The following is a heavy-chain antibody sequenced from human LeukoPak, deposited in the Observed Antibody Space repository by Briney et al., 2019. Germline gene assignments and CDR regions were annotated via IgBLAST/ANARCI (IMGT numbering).Heavy chain of an antibody. Sequence: GGSLRLSCAASGFTFSSYGMHWVRQAPGKGLEWVAVIWYDGSNKYYADSVKGRFTISRDNSKNTLYLQMNSLRAEDTAVYYCAGETITMVRVAIPLYGMDGWGQGNTLTAPS. CDR1: GFTFSSYG. J-gene: IGHJ6*02. CDR2: IWYDGSNK. D-gene: IGHD3-10*01. CDR3: AGETITMVRVAIPLYGMDG. V-gene: IGHV3-33*01.